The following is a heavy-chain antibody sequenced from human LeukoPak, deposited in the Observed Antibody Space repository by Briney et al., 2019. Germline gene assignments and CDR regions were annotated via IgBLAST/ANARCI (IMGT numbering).Heavy chain of an antibody. CDR3: NTAADYYDILTGYSYYDY. V-gene: IGHV3-15*01. CDR2: IKSKTDGGTT. D-gene: IGHD3-9*01. J-gene: IGHJ4*02. Sequence: PGGSLRLSCAASGFTFSNAWMSWVRQAPGKGLEWVGRIKSKTDGGTTDYAAPVKGRFTISRDDSKNTLYLQMNSLKTEETAVYYCNTAADYYDILTGYSYYDYWGQGTLVTVSS. CDR1: GFTFSNAW.